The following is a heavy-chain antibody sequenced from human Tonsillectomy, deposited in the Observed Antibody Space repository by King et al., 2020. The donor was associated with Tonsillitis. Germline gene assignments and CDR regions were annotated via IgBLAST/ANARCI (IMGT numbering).Heavy chain of an antibody. Sequence: QVQLQESGPGLVKPSETLSLTCTVSGGSISSYSWNWLRQPAGKGLEWIGHIYTSGSTNYNPSLKSRVTMSVDTSKNQFSLRLSSVTAADTAVYFCARSTFYYYGIGFLLTNYMDVWGKGTTVTVSS. D-gene: IGHD3-10*01. CDR1: GGSISSYS. CDR2: IYTSGST. CDR3: ARSTFYYYGIGFLLTNYMDV. V-gene: IGHV4-4*07. J-gene: IGHJ6*03.